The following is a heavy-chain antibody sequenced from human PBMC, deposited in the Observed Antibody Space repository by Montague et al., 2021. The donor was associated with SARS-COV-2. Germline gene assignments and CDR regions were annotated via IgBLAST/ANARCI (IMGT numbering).Heavy chain of an antibody. J-gene: IGHJ4*02. V-gene: IGHV4-59*01. Sequence: SETLSLTCTVSGGSISSNFWSWIRQPPGKGLEWIGYIYYSGSTNYNPSLKSRVTISVDTSKKQFSLQLRSVTAADTAVYYCARTRGYDPLFDFWGQGTLVTVSS. CDR3: ARTRGYDPLFDF. D-gene: IGHD5-12*01. CDR1: GGSISSNF. CDR2: IYYSGST.